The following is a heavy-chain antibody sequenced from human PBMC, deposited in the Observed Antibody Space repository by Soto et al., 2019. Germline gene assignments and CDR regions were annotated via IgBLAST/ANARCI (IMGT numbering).Heavy chain of an antibody. Sequence: GGSLRLSCAASGVTFSSYWMSWVRQAPGKGLEWVANIKQDGSEKYYVDSVKGRFPISRDNAKNSLYLQMNSLRAEDTAVYYCARDRPDYWGQGTLVTVSS. CDR2: IKQDGSEK. J-gene: IGHJ4*02. V-gene: IGHV3-7*01. CDR3: ARDRPDY. CDR1: GVTFSSYW.